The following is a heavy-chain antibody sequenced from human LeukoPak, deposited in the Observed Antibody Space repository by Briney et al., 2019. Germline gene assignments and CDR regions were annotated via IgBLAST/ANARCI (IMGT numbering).Heavy chain of an antibody. V-gene: IGHV1-2*02. D-gene: IGHD5-18*01. Sequence: ASVKVSCKASGYTFTDYYMHWVRQAPAQGLEWMGGINPNSGGTNYAQKFQGRVTMTRDTSISTAYMEVSSLRSDDTAVYYCARERSGANSYGYWEYWGQGTLVTVSS. J-gene: IGHJ4*02. CDR2: INPNSGGT. CDR1: GYTFTDYY. CDR3: ARERSGANSYGYWEY.